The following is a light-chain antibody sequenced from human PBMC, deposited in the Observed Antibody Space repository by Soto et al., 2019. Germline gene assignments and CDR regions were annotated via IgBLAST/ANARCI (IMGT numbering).Light chain of an antibody. CDR1: QFLSSY. J-gene: IGKJ5*01. CDR2: DTS. Sequence: EIVVTQSPATLSVSPGERASLSCRASQFLSSYLAWYQQIPGQPPRLLIYDTSNRVTGIPARFSGSRSGTDFTLTISSLEPEDFAVYFCHQRNKFGQGTRLEI. CDR3: HQRNK. V-gene: IGKV3-11*01.